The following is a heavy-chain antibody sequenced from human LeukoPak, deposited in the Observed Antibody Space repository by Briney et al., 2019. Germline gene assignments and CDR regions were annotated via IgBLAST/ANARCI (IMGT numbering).Heavy chain of an antibody. J-gene: IGHJ3*02. CDR3: ARGPGGHRDTGACDI. Sequence: LETLSLTCGVYGGAFSGYYWSWIRQTPGKGLGWIGEINQFGTATYNPSLKSRVTISVDASQNHFSLNLTSLTAADMGVYFCARGPGGHRDTGACDIWGQGTMVTVSS. D-gene: IGHD2-8*02. CDR2: INQFGTA. V-gene: IGHV4-34*01. CDR1: GGAFSGYY.